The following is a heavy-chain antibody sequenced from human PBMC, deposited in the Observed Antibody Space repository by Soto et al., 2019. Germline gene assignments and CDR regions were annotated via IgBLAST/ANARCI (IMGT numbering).Heavy chain of an antibody. Sequence: SETLCLTCTVSGGTIGSAPSYWAWIRQPPGKGLEWIGHIFYDGRTTYSPSLRSRVSMCADTSRNQFSLNLSSMTAADAAVYFCGGLRSSTIFSHWGQGVLVTVSS. D-gene: IGHD3-9*01. CDR3: GGLRSSTIFSH. CDR2: IFYDGRT. V-gene: IGHV4-39*01. CDR1: GGTIGSAPSY. J-gene: IGHJ4*02.